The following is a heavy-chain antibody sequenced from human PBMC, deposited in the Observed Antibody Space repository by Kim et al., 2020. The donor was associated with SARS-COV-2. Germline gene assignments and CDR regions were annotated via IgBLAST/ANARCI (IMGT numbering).Heavy chain of an antibody. Sequence: GGSLRLSCAVSGLAVSSNYMSWVRQGPGKGLEWVSVIYSGGSTYYADSVKGRFTISRDNSKNTLHLQMNSLRAEDTAVYYCARGGIRAVAGGDFDYWGQGTLVTVSS. D-gene: IGHD6-19*01. CDR3: ARGGIRAVAGGDFDY. V-gene: IGHV3-66*01. CDR2: IYSGGST. J-gene: IGHJ4*02. CDR1: GLAVSSNY.